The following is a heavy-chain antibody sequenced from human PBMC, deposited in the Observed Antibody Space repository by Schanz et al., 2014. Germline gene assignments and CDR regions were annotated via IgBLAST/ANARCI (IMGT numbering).Heavy chain of an antibody. CDR3: ARLGVGDKAYYYYGTDV. J-gene: IGHJ6*02. CDR2: IFFSGST. V-gene: IGHV4-59*08. Sequence: QVQLQESGPGLVKPSETLSLTCTVSGVSIGGYYWSWIRQPPGKGLEWIGYIFFSGSTTYNPSFNSGGTIRVTMSKTQSAVTLSSVPAADTAVYYCARLGVGDKAYYYYGTDVWGQGTTVLVSS. CDR1: GVSIGGYY. D-gene: IGHD1-26*01.